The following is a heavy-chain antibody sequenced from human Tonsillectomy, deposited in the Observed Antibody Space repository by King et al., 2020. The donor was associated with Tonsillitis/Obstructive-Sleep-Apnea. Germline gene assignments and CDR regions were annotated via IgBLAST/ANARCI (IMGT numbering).Heavy chain of an antibody. J-gene: IGHJ6*03. Sequence: QLVQSGAEVKKPGESLNISCKGSGYSFTTYWIGWVRQTPGKGLEWMGLIYPGDSDTRYSPSFQGQVTISADKSHSTPYLQWNSLKASDTAMYYCARHGTGYSSPYYYYYMVVSGEGSTVTVSS. V-gene: IGHV5-51*01. CDR2: IYPGDSDT. CDR3: ARHGTGYSSPYYYYYMVV. CDR1: GYSFTTYW. D-gene: IGHD6-13*01.